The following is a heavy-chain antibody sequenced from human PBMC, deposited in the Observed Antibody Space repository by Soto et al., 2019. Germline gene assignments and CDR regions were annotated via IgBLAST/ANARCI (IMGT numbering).Heavy chain of an antibody. CDR1: GYTFTGYA. Sequence: ASVKVSCKASGYTFTGYAMHWVRQAPGQRLEWMGWINAGNGNTKYSQKFQGRVTIARDTSASTAYMELSSLRSEDTAVYYCARAVAVPADFDYWGQGTLVTVSS. D-gene: IGHD6-19*01. J-gene: IGHJ4*02. V-gene: IGHV1-3*01. CDR2: INAGNGNT. CDR3: ARAVAVPADFDY.